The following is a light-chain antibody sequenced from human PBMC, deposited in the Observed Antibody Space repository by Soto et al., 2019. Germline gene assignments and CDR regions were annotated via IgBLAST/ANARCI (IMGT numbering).Light chain of an antibody. J-gene: IGLJ2*01. CDR2: GNS. CDR1: SSNIGAGYD. V-gene: IGLV1-40*01. CDR3: QSYDSSLSRV. Sequence: QSVLTQPPSVCGAPEQRVTISCNGSSSNIGAGYDVHWYQQLPGTAPKLLIYGNSNRPSGVPDRFSGSKSGTSASLAITGLQAEDEADYYCQSYDSSLSRVFGGGTKLTVL.